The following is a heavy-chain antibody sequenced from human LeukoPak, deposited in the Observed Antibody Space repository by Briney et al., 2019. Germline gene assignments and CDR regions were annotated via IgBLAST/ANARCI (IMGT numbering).Heavy chain of an antibody. CDR1: GFTFSTYR. Sequence: GGSLRLSCAASGFTFSTYRMNWVRQAPGKGLEGVSSISGNSDYIYYADSVKGRFTISRDNAKNSVYLQMNSLRAEDTAVYYCARDDPSMVAALHYWGQGTLVTVSS. CDR2: ISGNSDYI. V-gene: IGHV3-21*01. J-gene: IGHJ4*02. D-gene: IGHD6-6*01. CDR3: ARDDPSMVAALHY.